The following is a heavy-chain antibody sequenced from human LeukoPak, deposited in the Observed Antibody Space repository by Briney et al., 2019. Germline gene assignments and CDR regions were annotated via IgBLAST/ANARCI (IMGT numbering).Heavy chain of an antibody. CDR3: TSPCSSTSCYTNVDY. CDR2: IRSKANSYAT. D-gene: IGHD2-2*01. Sequence: GGSLRLSCAASGFTSSGSAMHWVRQASGKELEWVGRIRSKANSYATAYAASLKGRFTISRDDSKNTAYLQMNSLKTEDTAVYYCTSPCSSTSCYTNVDYWGQGTLVTVSS. J-gene: IGHJ4*02. V-gene: IGHV3-73*01. CDR1: GFTSSGSA.